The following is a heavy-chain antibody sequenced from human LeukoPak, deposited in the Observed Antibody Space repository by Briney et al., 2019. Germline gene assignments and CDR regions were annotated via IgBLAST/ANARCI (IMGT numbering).Heavy chain of an antibody. CDR1: GFTFSSYA. D-gene: IGHD3-22*01. CDR2: ISGSGAGP. V-gene: IGHV3-23*01. Sequence: PGGSLRLSCAASGFTFSSYAMSWVRQAPGKGLEWLSDISGSGAGPHYADSVKGRFTISRDNSKNTLYLQMNSLRAEDTAVYYCAKPQYYYDSRRYSAGDHWGQGTLVTVSS. CDR3: AKPQYYYDSRRYSAGDH. J-gene: IGHJ4*02.